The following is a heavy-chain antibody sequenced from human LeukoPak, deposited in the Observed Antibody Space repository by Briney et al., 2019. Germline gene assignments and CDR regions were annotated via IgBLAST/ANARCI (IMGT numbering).Heavy chain of an antibody. J-gene: IGHJ6*03. CDR2: INWDGGNT. Sequence: SGGSLRLSCAASGFTFDDYGMSWVRQAPGKGLEWVSGINWDGGNTGYADSVKGRFTISRDNAKNSLYLQMNSLKAEDTALYYCARVDFWSGYDYYYYMDVWGKGTTVTVSS. CDR1: GFTFDDYG. CDR3: ARVDFWSGYDYYYYMDV. D-gene: IGHD3-3*01. V-gene: IGHV3-20*04.